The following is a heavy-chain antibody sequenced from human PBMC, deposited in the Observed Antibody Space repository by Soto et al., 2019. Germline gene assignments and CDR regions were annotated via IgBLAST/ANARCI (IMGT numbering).Heavy chain of an antibody. D-gene: IGHD1-7*01. Sequence: EVQLVESGGGLVQPGGSLGLSCTASGFTFSNYWMSWVRQAPGEGLEWVANMNQDGSERYYVDSVKGRFTISRDNAKNSLYLQVSSLRAEDTAIYYCTRDRSGTMLFWGQGTLVTVSS. CDR2: MNQDGSER. CDR3: TRDRSGTMLF. V-gene: IGHV3-7*01. J-gene: IGHJ4*02. CDR1: GFTFSNYW.